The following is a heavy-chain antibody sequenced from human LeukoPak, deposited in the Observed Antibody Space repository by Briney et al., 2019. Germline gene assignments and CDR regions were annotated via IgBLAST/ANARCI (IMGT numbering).Heavy chain of an antibody. J-gene: IGHJ4*02. Sequence: GGSLRLSCAASGFXFSTYGIHWVRQAPGKGLEWVALIWYDGSNKYYADSVKGRFTISRDNSKNTLYLQMNSLRAEDTAVYYCARDRGCSSTNCYSLFFHYWGQGTLVTVSS. V-gene: IGHV3-33*01. CDR3: ARDRGCSSTNCYSLFFHY. CDR2: IWYDGSNK. D-gene: IGHD2-2*01. CDR1: GFXFSTYG.